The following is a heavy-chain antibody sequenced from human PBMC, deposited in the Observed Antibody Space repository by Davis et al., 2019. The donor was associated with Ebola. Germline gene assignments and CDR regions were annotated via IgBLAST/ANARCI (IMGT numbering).Heavy chain of an antibody. Sequence: PGGSLRLSCTVSGGSISSYYWSWIRQPPGKGLEWIGYIYYSESTNYNPSLKSRVTISVDTSKNQFSLKLSSVTAADTAVYYCARGDCSGGSCPIDYWGQGTLVTVSS. V-gene: IGHV4-59*01. CDR1: GGSISSYY. J-gene: IGHJ4*02. CDR2: IYYSEST. D-gene: IGHD2-15*01. CDR3: ARGDCSGGSCPIDY.